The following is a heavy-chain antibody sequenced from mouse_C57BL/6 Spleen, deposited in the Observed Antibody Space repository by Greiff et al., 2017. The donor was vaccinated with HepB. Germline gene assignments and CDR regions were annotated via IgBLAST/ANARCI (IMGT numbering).Heavy chain of an antibody. J-gene: IGHJ4*01. CDR3: AREGDYDAMDY. CDR2: IDPSDSET. CDR1: GYTFTSYW. V-gene: IGHV1-52*01. Sequence: VQLQQSGAELVRPGSSVKLSCKASGYTFTSYWMHWVKQRPIQGLEWIGNIDPSDSETHYNQKFKDKATLTVDKSSSTAYMQLSSLTSEDSAVYYCAREGDYDAMDYWGQGTSVTVSS.